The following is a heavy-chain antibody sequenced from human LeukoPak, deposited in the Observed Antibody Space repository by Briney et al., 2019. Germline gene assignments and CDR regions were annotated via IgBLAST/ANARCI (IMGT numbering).Heavy chain of an antibody. D-gene: IGHD5-18*01. CDR2: INHSGST. Sequence: PSETLSLTCAVYGGSFSGYYWSWIRQPPGKGLEWIGEINHSGSTNYNPSLKSRVTISVDTSKNQFSLKLSSVTAADTAVYYCARGRIQLWSSQAYCFDYWGQGTLVTVSS. CDR3: ARGRIQLWSSQAYCFDY. CDR1: GGSFSGYY. V-gene: IGHV4-34*01. J-gene: IGHJ4*02.